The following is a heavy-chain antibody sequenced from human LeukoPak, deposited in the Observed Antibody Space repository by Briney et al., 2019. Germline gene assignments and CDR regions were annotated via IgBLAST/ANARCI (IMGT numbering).Heavy chain of an antibody. V-gene: IGHV3-21*01. CDR3: ARGRPPIFGVVTDY. J-gene: IGHJ4*02. D-gene: IGHD3-3*01. CDR1: GFTFSSYS. CDR2: ISSSSSYI. Sequence: GGSLRLSCAASGFTFSSYSMNWVRQAPGKGLEWVSSISSSSSYIYYADSVKGRFTISRDNAKNSLYLQMNSLRVEDTAVYYCARGRPPIFGVVTDYWGQGTLVTVSS.